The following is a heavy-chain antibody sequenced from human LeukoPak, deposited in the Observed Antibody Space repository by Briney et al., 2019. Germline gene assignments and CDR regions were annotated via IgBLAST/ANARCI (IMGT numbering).Heavy chain of an antibody. Sequence: GASVKVSCKASGYTFTGYYMHWVRQAPGQGLEWMGWINPNSGGTNYAQKFQGRVTMTRDTSISTAYMELSRLRSDDTAVYYCAREGDCSGGSCYSLDYWGQGTLVTVSS. CDR1: GYTFTGYY. J-gene: IGHJ4*02. D-gene: IGHD2-15*01. CDR3: AREGDCSGGSCYSLDY. CDR2: INPNSGGT. V-gene: IGHV1-2*02.